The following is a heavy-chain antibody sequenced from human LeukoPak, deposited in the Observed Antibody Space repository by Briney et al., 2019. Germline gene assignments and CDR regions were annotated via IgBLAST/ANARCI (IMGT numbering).Heavy chain of an antibody. V-gene: IGHV1-8*01. CDR1: GYTFTSYD. J-gene: IGHJ4*02. D-gene: IGHD3-22*01. CDR2: MNPNSGNT. Sequence: ASVTVSCTASGYTFTSYDINWVRQATGQGLEWMGWMNPNSGNTGYAQKFQGRVTMTRNTSISTAYMELSSLRSEDTAVYYCARVGLDYYDSSGYFSDYWGQGTLVTVSS. CDR3: ARVGLDYYDSSGYFSDY.